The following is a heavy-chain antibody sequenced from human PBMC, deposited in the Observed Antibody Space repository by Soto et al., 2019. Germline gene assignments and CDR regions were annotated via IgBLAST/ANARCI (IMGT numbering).Heavy chain of an antibody. J-gene: IGHJ6*02. CDR2: IDPSDSYT. Sequence: PGDSLKISCKGSGYSFTSYLISWVRQMPGKGLEWMGRIDPSDSYTNYSPSFQGHVTISADKSISTAYLQWSSLKASDTAMYYCARHRTDYYYYYGMDVWGQGTTVTVSS. V-gene: IGHV5-10-1*01. CDR3: ARHRTDYYYYYGMDV. CDR1: GYSFTSYL.